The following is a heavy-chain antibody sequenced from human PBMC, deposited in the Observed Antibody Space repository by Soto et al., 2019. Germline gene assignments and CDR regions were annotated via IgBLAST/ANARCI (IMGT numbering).Heavy chain of an antibody. CDR3: ARYTTSGSLWDD. D-gene: IGHD1-26*01. Sequence: PSETLSLTCTVSGGSISTYYWSWIRQPPGKGLEWIGYIYHSGGTSYNPSLKSRVTMSVDTSKNRFSLKLSSVTAADTAVYDCARYTTSGSLWDDWGQGTLVTVAS. CDR2: IYHSGGT. J-gene: IGHJ4*02. V-gene: IGHV4-59*01. CDR1: GGSISTYY.